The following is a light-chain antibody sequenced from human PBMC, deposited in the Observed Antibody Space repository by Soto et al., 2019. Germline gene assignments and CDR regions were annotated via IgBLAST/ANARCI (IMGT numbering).Light chain of an antibody. J-gene: IGKJ1*01. Sequence: DIHMTQSPSSLSASVGDRITVTCQASQDISNFLNWYLYKPGEAPKLLIFDASYLATGVPSRFSGGGFGTDFTFTISSLQPEDNATYYCQQHDSLPWTFGQGTKVDFK. CDR1: QDISNF. CDR2: DAS. V-gene: IGKV1-33*01. CDR3: QQHDSLPWT.